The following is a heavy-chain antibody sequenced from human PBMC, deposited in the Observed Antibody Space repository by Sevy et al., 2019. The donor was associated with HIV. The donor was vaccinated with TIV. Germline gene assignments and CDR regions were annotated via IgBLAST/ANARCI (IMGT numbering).Heavy chain of an antibody. Sequence: GGSLRLSCAASGFTINTHAMNWVRQAPGKGLEWVSGISATGGGPYYTDSVKGRLTVSRDNSQNTLYLQMNSLRADDTALYYCAKALNPALESMIEVIFRTLKGFDVWGQGTMVTVSS. D-gene: IGHD3-22*01. CDR2: ISATGGGP. V-gene: IGHV3-23*01. J-gene: IGHJ3*01. CDR3: AKALNPALESMIEVIFRTLKGFDV. CDR1: GFTINTHA.